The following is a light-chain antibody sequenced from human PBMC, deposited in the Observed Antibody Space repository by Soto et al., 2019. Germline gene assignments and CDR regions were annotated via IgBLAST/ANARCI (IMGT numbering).Light chain of an antibody. V-gene: IGKV3-15*01. CDR3: QQYNNWAPGT. J-gene: IGKJ1*01. Sequence: EIVMTQSPATLSVSPGERATLSCRAGLSVSSNFARYQQKPDQAPRLLIYGASTMATGIPARFSGSGSGKEFPLYISSLQSEDFAVNYCQQYNNWAPGTFGQGTKVEIK. CDR1: LSVSSN. CDR2: GAS.